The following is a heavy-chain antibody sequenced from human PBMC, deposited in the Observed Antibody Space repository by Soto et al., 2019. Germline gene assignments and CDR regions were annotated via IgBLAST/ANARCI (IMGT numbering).Heavy chain of an antibody. V-gene: IGHV3-13*01. D-gene: IGHD3-3*01. Sequence: EVQLVESGGGLVQPGGSLRLSCAASGFTFSSYDMHWVRQATGKGLEWVSAIGTAGDTYYPGSVKGRFTISRENAKNSLYLQMNSLRAGDTALYYCARAGFWSGYDYWGQGTLVTVSS. CDR3: ARAGFWSGYDY. J-gene: IGHJ4*02. CDR1: GFTFSSYD. CDR2: IGTAGDT.